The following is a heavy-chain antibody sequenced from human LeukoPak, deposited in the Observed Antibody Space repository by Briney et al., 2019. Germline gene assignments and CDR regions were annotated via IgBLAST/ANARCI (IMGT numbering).Heavy chain of an antibody. CDR3: TSGYKTILDY. CDR1: GFSFSDAW. Sequence: PGGSLRLSCAASGFSFSDAWMTWVRQAPGKGLEWVGRIKNKGEGGTTDYAAPVEGRLTISRDDSKNLVYLQMNSLKTEDTAVYYCTSGYKTILDYWGQGTQVTVSS. J-gene: IGHJ4*02. CDR2: IKNKGEGGTT. D-gene: IGHD5-24*01. V-gene: IGHV3-15*01.